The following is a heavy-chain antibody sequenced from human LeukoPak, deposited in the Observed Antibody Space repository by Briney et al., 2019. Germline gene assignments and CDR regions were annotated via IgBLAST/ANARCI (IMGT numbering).Heavy chain of an antibody. D-gene: IGHD3-10*01. CDR1: GFTFTSSA. Sequence: SVKVSCKASGFTFTSSAMQWVRQARGQRLEWIGWIVVGSGNTNYAQKFQERVTITRDMSTSTAYMELSSLGSEDTAVYYCAAAPGGSGAGFSDAFDIWGQGTMVTVSS. CDR2: IVVGSGNT. CDR3: AAAPGGSGAGFSDAFDI. V-gene: IGHV1-58*02. J-gene: IGHJ3*02.